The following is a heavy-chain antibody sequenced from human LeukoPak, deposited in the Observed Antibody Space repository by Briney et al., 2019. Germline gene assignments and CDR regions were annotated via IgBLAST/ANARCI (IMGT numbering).Heavy chain of an antibody. V-gene: IGHV3-30-3*01. J-gene: IGHJ6*02. CDR2: ISYDGSNK. D-gene: IGHD5-18*01. CDR1: GFTFSSYA. Sequence: PGGSLRLSCAASGFTFSSYAMHWVRQAPGKGLEWVAVISYDGSNKYYADSVKGRFTISRDNSKNTLLLQMNSLRGEDTAVYYCASLPTSQRYSPYYYGVDVWGQGTTVTVSS. CDR3: ASLPTSQRYSPYYYGVDV.